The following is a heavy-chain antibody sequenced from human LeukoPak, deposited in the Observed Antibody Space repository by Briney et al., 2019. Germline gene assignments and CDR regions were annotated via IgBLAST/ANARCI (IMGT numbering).Heavy chain of an antibody. Sequence: GGSLRLSCAASGFTVSSNYMSWVRQAPGKGLEWVSVIYSGGSTYYADSVKGRLTISRHNSKNTLYLQMNSLRAEDTAVYYCAGDYGDHGGAFDIWGQGTMVTVSS. CDR1: GFTVSSNY. D-gene: IGHD4-17*01. CDR2: IYSGGST. V-gene: IGHV3-53*04. CDR3: AGDYGDHGGAFDI. J-gene: IGHJ3*02.